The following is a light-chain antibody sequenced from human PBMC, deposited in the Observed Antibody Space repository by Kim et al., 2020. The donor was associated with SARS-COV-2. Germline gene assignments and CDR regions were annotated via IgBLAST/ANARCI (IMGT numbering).Light chain of an antibody. CDR2: AAS. Sequence: DIQMTQSPSSLSASVGDRVTITCRASQSISSYLNWYQQKPGKAPKLLIYAASSLQSGVPSRFSGSGSGTDFTLTISSLQPEDFATYYCQQSYSTPYTFSQETKLEI. CDR1: QSISSY. V-gene: IGKV1-39*01. J-gene: IGKJ2*01. CDR3: QQSYSTPYT.